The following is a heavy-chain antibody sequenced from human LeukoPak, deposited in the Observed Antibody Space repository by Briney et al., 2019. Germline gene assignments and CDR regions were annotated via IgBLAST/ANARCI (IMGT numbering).Heavy chain of an antibody. V-gene: IGHV4-34*01. Sequence: SETLSLTCAVYGGSFSGYYWSWIRQPPGKGLEWIGEINHSGSTNYNPSLKSRVTISVGTSKNQFSLKLSSVTAADTAVYYCATVTTSLDGWFDPWGQGTLVTVSS. CDR1: GGSFSGYY. D-gene: IGHD4-17*01. CDR3: ATVTTSLDGWFDP. J-gene: IGHJ5*02. CDR2: INHSGST.